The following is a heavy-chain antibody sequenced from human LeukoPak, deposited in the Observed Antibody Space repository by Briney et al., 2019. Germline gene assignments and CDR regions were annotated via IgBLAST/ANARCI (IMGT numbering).Heavy chain of an antibody. Sequence: AESLSLTCATSGYTISSYGISCGLRAPREGLEWVSGLSGSGDRTYYAHSVKSRVTISRDNSKSTLSLQMNGVRAEDTALYYCAKERAVDGGSCDGYFDLWGRGTLVTVSS. V-gene: IGHV3-23*01. J-gene: IGHJ2*01. CDR3: AKERAVDGGSCDGYFDL. CDR1: GYTISSYG. D-gene: IGHD2-15*01. CDR2: LSGSGDRT.